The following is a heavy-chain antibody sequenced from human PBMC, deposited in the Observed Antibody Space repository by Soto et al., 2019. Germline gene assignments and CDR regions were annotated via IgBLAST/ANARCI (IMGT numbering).Heavy chain of an antibody. J-gene: IGHJ4*02. D-gene: IGHD6-19*01. CDR3: GKPYPSGWHDVQQ. Sequence: QLQLQESGPRLVKPSETLSLTCAVSGGSIRGSTSYWGWIRQPPGQGLQWIGSTYHSGSTYYNSYLPSRVTISVDTSNKQFSLKLRSVPAADTAVYYCGKPYPSGWHDVQQWGRGTLVPVSS. CDR1: GGSIRGSTSY. CDR2: TYHSGST. V-gene: IGHV4-39*01.